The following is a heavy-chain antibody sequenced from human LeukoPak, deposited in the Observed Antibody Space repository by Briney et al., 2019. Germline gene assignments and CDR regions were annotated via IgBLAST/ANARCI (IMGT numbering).Heavy chain of an antibody. Sequence: PGGSLRLSCAASGFTFSSYSMNWVRQAPGKGLECVSSISSSSSYIYYADSVKGRFTISRDNAKNSLYLQMNSLRAEDTAVYYCARAPEGEYFDHWGQGTLSPSPQ. CDR1: GFTFSSYS. CDR3: ARAPEGEYFDH. J-gene: IGHJ4*02. D-gene: IGHD2/OR15-2a*01. CDR2: ISSSSSYI. V-gene: IGHV3-21*01.